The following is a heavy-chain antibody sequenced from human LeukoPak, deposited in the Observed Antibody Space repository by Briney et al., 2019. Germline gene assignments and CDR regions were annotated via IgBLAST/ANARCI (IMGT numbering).Heavy chain of an antibody. Sequence: ASGPTLVNPTQTLTLTCTFSGFSLSTSGVGVGWIRQPPGKALEWLALIYWDDDKRYSPSLKSRLTITKDTSKKQVVLTMTNMDPVDTATYYCAHIVVPSLKTHNWFDPWGQGTLVTVSS. CDR1: GFSLSTSGVG. CDR2: IYWDDDK. V-gene: IGHV2-5*02. J-gene: IGHJ5*02. D-gene: IGHD3-22*01. CDR3: AHIVVPSLKTHNWFDP.